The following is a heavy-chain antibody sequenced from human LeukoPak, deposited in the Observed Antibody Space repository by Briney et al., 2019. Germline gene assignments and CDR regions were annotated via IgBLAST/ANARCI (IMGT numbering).Heavy chain of an antibody. V-gene: IGHV3-30*18. CDR1: GFTFSSYG. CDR2: ISYDGSNK. Sequence: GRSLRLSCAASGFTFSSYGMHWVRQAPGKGLEGVAVISYDGSNKYYADSVKGRFTISRDNSKNTLYLQMNSLRAEDTAVYYCAKGGLRYFTGGYFDYWGQGTLVTVSS. CDR3: AKGGLRYFTGGYFDY. J-gene: IGHJ4*02. D-gene: IGHD3-9*01.